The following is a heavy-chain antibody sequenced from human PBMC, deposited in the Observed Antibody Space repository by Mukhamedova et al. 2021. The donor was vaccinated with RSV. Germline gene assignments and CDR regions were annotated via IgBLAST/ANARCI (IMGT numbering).Heavy chain of an antibody. Sequence: GLEWMGWISAYNGNTNYAQKLQGRVTMTTDTSTSTAYMELRSLRSDDTAVYYCARDRGGYFDYWGQGTLVTVPS. CDR3: ARDRGGYFDY. D-gene: IGHD3-10*01. J-gene: IGHJ4*02. V-gene: IGHV1-18*01. CDR2: ISAYNGNT.